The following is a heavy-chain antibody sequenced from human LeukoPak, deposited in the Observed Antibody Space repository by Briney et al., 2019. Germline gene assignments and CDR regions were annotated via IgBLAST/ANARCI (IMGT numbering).Heavy chain of an antibody. J-gene: IGHJ4*02. CDR3: ARAIRYSSSWQDRYYFDY. CDR1: GGTFSSYA. Sequence: ASVKISCTASGGTFSSYAISWVRQAPGQGLEWMGRIIPILGIANYAQKFQGRVTITADKSTSTAYMELSSLRSEDTAVYYCARAIRYSSSWQDRYYFDYWGQGTLVTVSS. CDR2: IIPILGIA. V-gene: IGHV1-69*04. D-gene: IGHD6-13*01.